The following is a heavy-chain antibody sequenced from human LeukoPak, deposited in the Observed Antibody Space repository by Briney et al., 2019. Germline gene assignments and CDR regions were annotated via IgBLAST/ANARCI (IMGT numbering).Heavy chain of an antibody. CDR1: GYTFTSYG. J-gene: IGHJ2*01. CDR2: ISAYNGNT. Sequence: GASVKVSCKASGYTFTSYGISWVRQAPGQGLEWMGWISAYNGNTNYAQKLQGRVTMTTDTSTSTAYMELRSLRSDDTAVYYCAKEGDSSSWFPTWYFDLWGRGTLVTVSS. D-gene: IGHD6-13*01. V-gene: IGHV1-18*01. CDR3: AKEGDSSSWFPTWYFDL.